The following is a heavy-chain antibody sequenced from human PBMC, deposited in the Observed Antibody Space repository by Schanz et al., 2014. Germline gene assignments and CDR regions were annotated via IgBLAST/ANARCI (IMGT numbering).Heavy chain of an antibody. V-gene: IGHV3-48*01. D-gene: IGHD1-26*01. CDR3: ARSRSGFYFDY. J-gene: IGHJ4*02. CDR2: IGSSSSRI. CDR1: GFTFSSNS. Sequence: EVQLVESGGGLVQPGGSLRLSCAASGFTFSSNSMNWVRQAPGKGLEWISYIGSSSSRIDHADSVKGRFTISRDNAKSSLYLQMNSLRAEDTAVYCCARSRSGFYFDYWGQGTLVTVSS.